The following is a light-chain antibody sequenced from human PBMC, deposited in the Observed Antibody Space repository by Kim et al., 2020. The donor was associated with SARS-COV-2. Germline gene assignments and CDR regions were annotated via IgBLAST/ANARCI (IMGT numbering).Light chain of an antibody. J-gene: IGKJ4*01. CDR1: QSIRSY. Sequence: LSVSPGERAPPSCRASQSIRSYLAWYQQKPGQAPRLLVYAASTRATGVPARFSGSGSGTEFTLTISGLQSEDFAVYYCQQYNNWPCFGGGTKVEI. CDR3: QQYNNWPC. V-gene: IGKV3-15*01. CDR2: AAS.